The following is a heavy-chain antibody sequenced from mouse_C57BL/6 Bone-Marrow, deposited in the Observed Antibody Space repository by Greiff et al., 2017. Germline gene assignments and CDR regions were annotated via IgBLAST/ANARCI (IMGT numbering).Heavy chain of an antibody. CDR3: ARRGWLLPLYCAMDD. CDR1: GYTFTDYN. D-gene: IGHD2-3*01. J-gene: IGHJ4*01. V-gene: IGHV1-18*01. Sequence: SGPELVKPGASVKIPCKASGYTFTDYNMDWVKQSHGKSLEWIGDINPNNGGTIYNQKFKGKATLTVDKSSSTAYMELRSLTSEDTAVYYGARRGWLLPLYCAMDDWGQGTSVTVSS. CDR2: INPNNGGT.